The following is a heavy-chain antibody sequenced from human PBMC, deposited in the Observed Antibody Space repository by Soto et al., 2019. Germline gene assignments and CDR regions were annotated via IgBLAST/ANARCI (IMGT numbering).Heavy chain of an antibody. CDR1: GFNFNKYG. J-gene: IGHJ4*02. CDR2: IWYDGGVK. V-gene: IGHV3-33*01. Sequence: EGCLRLSGAPSGFNFNKYGMHWVRQAPGKGLEWMAVIWYDGGVKNYADSVKGRFTISRDNSKNTLYLEMNSLRVEDTAVYYCARWGGSATIPYFDYWGQGT. CDR3: ARWGGSATIPYFDY. D-gene: IGHD3-10*01.